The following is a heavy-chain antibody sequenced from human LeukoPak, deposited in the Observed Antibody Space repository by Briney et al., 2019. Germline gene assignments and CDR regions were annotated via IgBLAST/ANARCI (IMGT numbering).Heavy chain of an antibody. CDR2: ISSSSSYI. Sequence: GGSLRLSCAASGFTFSSYSMNWVRQAPGKGLEWVSSISSSSSYIYYADSVKGRFTISRDNAKNSLYLQMNSLRAEDTAVYYCARDGSTPYYYDSSGHRSNAFDIWGQGTMVTVSS. D-gene: IGHD3-22*01. CDR1: GFTFSSYS. J-gene: IGHJ3*02. V-gene: IGHV3-21*01. CDR3: ARDGSTPYYYDSSGHRSNAFDI.